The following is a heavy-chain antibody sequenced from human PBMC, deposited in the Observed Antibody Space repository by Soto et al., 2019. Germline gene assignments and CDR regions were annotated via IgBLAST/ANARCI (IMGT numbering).Heavy chain of an antibody. D-gene: IGHD3-3*01. Sequence: ASVTVYCQASGSTFTRYGISWVRQAPGQGLEWMGWISAYNGNTNYAQKLQGRVTMTTDTSTSTAYMELRSLRSDDTAVYYCASVRFLEWPNFDYWGQGTLVTVSS. J-gene: IGHJ4*02. V-gene: IGHV1-18*01. CDR1: GSTFTRYG. CDR3: ASVRFLEWPNFDY. CDR2: ISAYNGNT.